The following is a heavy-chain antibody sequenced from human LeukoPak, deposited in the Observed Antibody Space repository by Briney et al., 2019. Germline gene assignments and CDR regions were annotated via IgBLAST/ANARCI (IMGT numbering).Heavy chain of an antibody. D-gene: IGHD3-10*01. CDR1: GYTFTVYY. Sequence: ASVKVSCKASGYTFTVYYIHWVRQAPGQGLEWMGFINPNSGGTNYAQKFQGRVTITRDTSISTAYMELSRLRSDDTAVYYCARGVFPTSYFDYWGQGTLVTVSS. CDR2: INPNSGGT. J-gene: IGHJ4*02. V-gene: IGHV1-2*02. CDR3: ARGVFPTSYFDY.